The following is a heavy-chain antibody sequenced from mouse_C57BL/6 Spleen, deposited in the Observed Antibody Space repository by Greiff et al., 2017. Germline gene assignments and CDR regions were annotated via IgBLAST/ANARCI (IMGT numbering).Heavy chain of an antibody. J-gene: IGHJ3*01. Sequence: EVKLVESEGGLVQPGSSMKLSCTASGFTFSDYYMAWVRQVPEKGLEWVANINYDGSSTYYLDSLKSRFIISRDNAKNILYLQMSSLKSEDTATYYCARGTAQAPWFAYWGQGTLVTVSA. CDR1: GFTFSDYY. CDR3: ARGTAQAPWFAY. CDR2: INYDGSST. V-gene: IGHV5-16*01. D-gene: IGHD3-2*02.